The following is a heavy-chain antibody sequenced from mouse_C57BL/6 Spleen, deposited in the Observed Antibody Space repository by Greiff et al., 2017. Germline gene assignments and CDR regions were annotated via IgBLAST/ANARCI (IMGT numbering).Heavy chain of an antibody. CDR1: GYSFTGYF. CDR3: AREEGHYYGSTQFAY. J-gene: IGHJ3*01. CDR2: INPYNGDT. V-gene: IGHV1-20*01. Sequence: VQLKESGPELVKPGDSVKISCKASGYSFTGYFMNWVMQSHGKSLEWIGRINPYNGDTFYNQKFKGKATLTVDKSSSTAHMELRSLTSEDSAVYYCAREEGHYYGSTQFAYWGQGTLVTVSA. D-gene: IGHD1-1*01.